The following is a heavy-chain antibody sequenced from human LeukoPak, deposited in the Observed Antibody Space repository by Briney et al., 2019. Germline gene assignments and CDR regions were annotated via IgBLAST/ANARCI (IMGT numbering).Heavy chain of an antibody. CDR3: GRHAPRWAFDI. J-gene: IGHJ3*02. CDR1: GYSISSGYY. V-gene: IGHV4-38-2*02. CDR2: IYHSGST. D-gene: IGHD5-24*01. Sequence: SETLSLTCTVSGYSISSGYYWGWIRQPPGKGLEWIGSIYHSGSTYYNPSLKSRVTISVDTSKNQFSLKLSSVTAADTAVYYCGRHAPRWAFDIWGQGTMVTVSS.